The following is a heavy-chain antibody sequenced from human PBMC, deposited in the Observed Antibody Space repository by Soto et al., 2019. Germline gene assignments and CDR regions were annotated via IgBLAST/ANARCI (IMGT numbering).Heavy chain of an antibody. D-gene: IGHD5-12*01. Sequence: ASVKVSCKASGYTFTSYYMHWVRQAPGQGLEWMGIINPSGGSTSYAQKFQGRVTMTRDTSTSTVYMELSSLRSEDTAVYYCASWDSGYDYRGGHAFDIWGQGTMVTVSS. CDR2: INPSGGST. J-gene: IGHJ3*02. CDR1: GYTFTSYY. V-gene: IGHV1-46*03. CDR3: ASWDSGYDYRGGHAFDI.